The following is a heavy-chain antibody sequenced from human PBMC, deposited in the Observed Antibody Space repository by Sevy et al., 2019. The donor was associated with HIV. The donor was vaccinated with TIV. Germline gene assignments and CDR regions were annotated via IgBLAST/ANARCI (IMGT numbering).Heavy chain of an antibody. CDR3: ARENVPKYYDFWSGYYYFDY. V-gene: IGHV1-18*01. CDR2: ISAYNGNT. CDR1: GYTFTSYG. D-gene: IGHD3-3*01. Sequence: ASVKVSCKASGYTFTSYGISWVRQAPRQGLEWMGWISAYNGNTNYAQKLQGRVTMTTDTSTSTAYMGLRSLRSDDTAVYYCARENVPKYYDFWSGYYYFDYWGQGTLVTVSS. J-gene: IGHJ4*02.